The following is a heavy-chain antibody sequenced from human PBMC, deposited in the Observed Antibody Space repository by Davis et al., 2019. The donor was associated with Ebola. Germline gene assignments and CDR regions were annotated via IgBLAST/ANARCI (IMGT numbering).Heavy chain of an antibody. CDR3: ARGHGDY. CDR1: GYTLTELS. V-gene: IGHV1-24*01. J-gene: IGHJ4*02. Sequence: ASVKVSCKVSGYTLTELSMHWVRQAPGKGLEWMGGFDPEDGETIYAQKFQGRVTMTRDTSTSTVYMELSSLRSEDTAVYYCARGHGDYWGQGTLVTVSS. CDR2: FDPEDGET.